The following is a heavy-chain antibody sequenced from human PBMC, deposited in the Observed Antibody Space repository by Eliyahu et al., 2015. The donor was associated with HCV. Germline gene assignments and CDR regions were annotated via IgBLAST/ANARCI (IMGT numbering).Heavy chain of an antibody. CDR2: VYWDDDK. D-gene: IGHD2-8*01. CDR3: AHGWNGPFDY. Sequence: QITLKESGPALVKPTQTLTLTCTFSGFSLTTSGVSVGWIRQPPGKALEWLALVYWDDDKHYSPSLKSRLTIAKDTSKNQVVLTMTNMDPVDTATYHCAHGWNGPFDYWGQGTLVTVSS. V-gene: IGHV2-5*02. J-gene: IGHJ4*02. CDR1: GFSLTTSGVS.